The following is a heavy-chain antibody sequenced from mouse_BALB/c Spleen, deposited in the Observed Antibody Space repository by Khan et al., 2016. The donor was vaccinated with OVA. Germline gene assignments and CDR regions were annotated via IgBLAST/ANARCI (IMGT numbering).Heavy chain of an antibody. J-gene: IGHJ3*01. CDR1: GFTFSTYG. CDR2: VSTGGSYT. D-gene: IGHD1-1*01. V-gene: IGHV5-6*01. CDR3: TRLAYYYDSEGLAY. Sequence: VQLKESGGDLVKPGGSLKLSCAASGFTFSTYGMSWVRQAPDKKLVWVATVSTGGSYTYYPDSVKGRFTISRDNAKNTLYLQMSGLRSEDTAMFYCTRLAYYYDSEGLAYWGQGTLVTVSA.